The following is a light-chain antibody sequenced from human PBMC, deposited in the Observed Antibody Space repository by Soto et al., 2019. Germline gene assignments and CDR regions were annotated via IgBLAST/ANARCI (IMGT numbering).Light chain of an antibody. J-gene: IGLJ1*01. CDR3: CSYAGSSNPYV. CDR2: EVS. V-gene: IGLV2-23*02. CDR1: SSDIGSYNL. Sequence: QSALTQPASVSGSPGQSITISCTGTSSDIGSYNLVSWYQQHPGKAPKLMIYEVSKRPSGVSNRFSGSKSGNTASLTISGLQDEDEADYYCCSYAGSSNPYVFGTGTKLTVL.